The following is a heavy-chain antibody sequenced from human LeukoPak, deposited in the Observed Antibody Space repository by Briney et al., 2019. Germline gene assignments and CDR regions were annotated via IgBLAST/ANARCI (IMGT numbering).Heavy chain of an antibody. J-gene: IGHJ1*01. CDR1: GYTFTSYY. Sequence: ASVKVSCKASGYTFTSYYMHWVRQAPGQGLEWMGIINPSGGSTSYAQNFQGRVTMTRDTSISTAYMELSRLRSDDTAVYYCARGSYDSSDFEYFQHWGQGTLVTVSS. CDR3: ARGSYDSSDFEYFQH. D-gene: IGHD3-22*01. CDR2: INPSGGST. V-gene: IGHV1-46*01.